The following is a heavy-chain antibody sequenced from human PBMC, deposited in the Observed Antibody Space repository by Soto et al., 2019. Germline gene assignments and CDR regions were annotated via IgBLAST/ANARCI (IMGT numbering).Heavy chain of an antibody. CDR1: GFTFSSYR. V-gene: IGHV3-21*01. D-gene: IGHD1-20*01. Sequence: GGSLRLSCAASGFTFSSYRMNWVRQAPGKGLEWVSSIISSSSYIYYADSVKGRFTISRDNAKNSLYLQMNSLRAEDTAVYYCARALITGTKTTLLTVGYWGQGTLVTVSS. CDR3: ARALITGTKTTLLTVGY. CDR2: IISSSSYI. J-gene: IGHJ4*02.